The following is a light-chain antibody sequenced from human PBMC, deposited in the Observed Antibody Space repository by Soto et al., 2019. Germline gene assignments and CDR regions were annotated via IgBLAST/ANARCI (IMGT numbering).Light chain of an antibody. CDR3: QQFGRSVT. V-gene: IGKV3-20*01. J-gene: IGKJ4*01. Sequence: EVVLTQSPATLSVSPGDRATLSCRASQSVSRNLAWYQQKPGQAPRLLIYGASTRATGVPARFSGSGSATEFTLSISRVEPEDFAVYYCQQFGRSVTFGGGTKVEI. CDR1: QSVSRN. CDR2: GAS.